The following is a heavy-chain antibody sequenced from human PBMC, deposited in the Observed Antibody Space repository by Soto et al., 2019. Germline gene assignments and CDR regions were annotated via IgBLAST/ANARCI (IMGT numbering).Heavy chain of an antibody. V-gene: IGHV4-59*08. CDR2: VHHSWGS. D-gene: IGHD3-10*01. Sequence: QVQLQESGPGLVKPSETLSLSCTVSNGSISNYYGSWIRQPPGKGMEWIGYVHHSWGSFYNPSLQMRVAISLDTSKSQFSLKLTPVTATDTAVYYCARQGFGALHGLVDVWGQGITVTVSS. CDR1: NGSISNYY. CDR3: ARQGFGALHGLVDV. J-gene: IGHJ6*02.